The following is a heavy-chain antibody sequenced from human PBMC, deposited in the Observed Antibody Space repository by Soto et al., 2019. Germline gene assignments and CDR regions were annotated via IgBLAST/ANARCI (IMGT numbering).Heavy chain of an antibody. CDR1: GYTFTSYY. J-gene: IGHJ3*02. Sequence: ASVKVSCKASGYTFTSYYMHWVRQAPGQGLEWMGIINPSGGSTSYAQKFQGRVTMTRDTSTSTVYMELSSLRSEDTAVYYCARGPGLLWFGELFGAFDIWGQGTMVTVSS. V-gene: IGHV1-46*03. CDR2: INPSGGST. CDR3: ARGPGLLWFGELFGAFDI. D-gene: IGHD3-10*01.